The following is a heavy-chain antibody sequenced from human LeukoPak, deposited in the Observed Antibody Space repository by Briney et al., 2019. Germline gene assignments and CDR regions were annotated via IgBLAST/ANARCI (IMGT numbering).Heavy chain of an antibody. CDR3: ARGNYDFWSGYYDY. Sequence: ASVKVSCKASGYTFTSYAMHWVRQAPGQRLEWMGWINAGNGNTKYSLKFQGRVTITRDTSASTAYMELSSLRSEDTAVYYCARGNYDFWSGYYDYWGQGTLVTVSS. CDR1: GYTFTSYA. CDR2: INAGNGNT. J-gene: IGHJ4*02. D-gene: IGHD3-3*01. V-gene: IGHV1-3*01.